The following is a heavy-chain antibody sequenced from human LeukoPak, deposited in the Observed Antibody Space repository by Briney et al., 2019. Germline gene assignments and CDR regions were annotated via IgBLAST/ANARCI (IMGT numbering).Heavy chain of an antibody. CDR1: AFPFSRYA. CDR2: IGGCGGCS. D-gene: IGHD6-19*01. CDR3: AKEGRNLRSDDYNSDGCGGVDY. J-gene: IGHJ4*02. V-gene: IGHV3-23*01. Sequence: GGSLRLSCAASAFPFSRYAMNWVRQAPGKGLEWVSSIGGCGGCSFYADCVKGRFTISRDNAKNTMYLKMNSLRAEDTAVYYCAKEGRNLRSDDYNSDGCGGVDYWGQGTLVTVSS.